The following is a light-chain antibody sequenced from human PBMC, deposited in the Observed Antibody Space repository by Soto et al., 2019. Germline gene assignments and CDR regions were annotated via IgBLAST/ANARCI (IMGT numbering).Light chain of an antibody. CDR2: AAS. CDR3: QQTNTFPST. CDR1: QGIGSW. V-gene: IGKV1D-12*01. J-gene: IGKJ5*01. Sequence: DIQMTQSPSSVSASVGDRVTITCRASQGIGSWLAWYQHKPGKAPKLLIYAASNLQGGVPSRFSGSGSGTDFALTINSLQPEDFATSYCQQTNTFPSTFGHGTRLEI.